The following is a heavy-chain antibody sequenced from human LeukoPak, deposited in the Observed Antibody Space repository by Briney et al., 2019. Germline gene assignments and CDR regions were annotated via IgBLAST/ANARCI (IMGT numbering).Heavy chain of an antibody. CDR1: GFTFSDYY. CDR2: ISSSSSYT. J-gene: IGHJ4*02. V-gene: IGHV3-11*03. CDR3: AKSLATGWYVNEY. D-gene: IGHD6-19*01. Sequence: PGGSLRLSCAASGFTFSDYYMSWIRQAPGKGMEWVSYISSSSSYTNYADSVKGRFTISRDNAKNSLYLQMSSLRVEDTAVYYCAKSLATGWYVNEYWGQGTLVTVSS.